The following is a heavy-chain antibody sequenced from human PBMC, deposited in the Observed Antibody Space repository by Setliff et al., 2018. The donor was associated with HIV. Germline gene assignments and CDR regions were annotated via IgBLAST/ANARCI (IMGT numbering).Heavy chain of an antibody. CDR1: GGTFSSYA. CDR2: IIPIFNTA. CDR3: ASHPGSSIEKPYFDT. V-gene: IGHV1-69*06. D-gene: IGHD2-2*01. Sequence: SVKVSCKASGGTFSSYAISWVRQAPGQGLEWMGGIIPIFNTANYAQKFQGRVTITADKSTSTIYMDLSSLRSEDTALYFCASHPGSSIEKPYFDTWGQGTLVTVS. J-gene: IGHJ4*02.